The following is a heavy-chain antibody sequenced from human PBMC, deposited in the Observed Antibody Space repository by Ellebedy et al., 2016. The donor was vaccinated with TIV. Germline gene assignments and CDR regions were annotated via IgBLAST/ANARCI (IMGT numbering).Heavy chain of an antibody. V-gene: IGHV3-7*01. J-gene: IGHJ6*02. CDR2: IKQDGSEK. Sequence: GGSLRLXCAASGFTFGSYWMSWVRQAPGKGLEWVANIKQDGSEKYYVDSVKGRFTLSRDNAKNSLYLQVNNLRAEDTAVYYCARVDHYYYAMDVWGQGTTVTVSS. D-gene: IGHD2-2*03. CDR1: GFTFGSYW. CDR3: ARVDHYYYAMDV.